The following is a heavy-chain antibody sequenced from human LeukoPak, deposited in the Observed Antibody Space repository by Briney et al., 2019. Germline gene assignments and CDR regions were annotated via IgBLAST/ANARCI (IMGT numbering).Heavy chain of an antibody. V-gene: IGHV3-48*04. CDR2: IRGSRSGLGCGM. CDR1: GFIFSDYT. D-gene: IGHD7-27*01. J-gene: IGHJ4*02. Sequence: GGSLRLSCAASGFIFSDYTMSWVRQAPGKGLEWISNIRGSRSGLGCGMYYADSVSGRFTISRDDAKNSLYLQMSSLRAEDTAFYYCARDNNWGFDYWGQGALVTVSS. CDR3: ARDNNWGFDY.